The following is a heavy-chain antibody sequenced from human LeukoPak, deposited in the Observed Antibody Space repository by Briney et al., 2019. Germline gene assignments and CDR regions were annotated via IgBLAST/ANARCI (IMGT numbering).Heavy chain of an antibody. V-gene: IGHV4-38-2*01. CDR3: ARAPDGRFDP. D-gene: IGHD1-26*01. J-gene: IGHJ5*02. Sequence: SETLSLTCAVSGYSISSGYYWGWIRQPPGKGLEWIGGIYHSGSTYYNPSLKSRVTISVDTSKNQFSQKLSSVTAADTAVYYCARAPDGRFDPWGQGTLVTVSS. CDR1: GYSISSGYY. CDR2: IYHSGST.